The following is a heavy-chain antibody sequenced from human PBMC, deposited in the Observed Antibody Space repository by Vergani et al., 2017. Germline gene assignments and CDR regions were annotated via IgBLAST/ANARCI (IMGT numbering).Heavy chain of an antibody. CDR3: ARCIAAFDAFDS. J-gene: IGHJ3*02. V-gene: IGHV4-38-2*01. D-gene: IGHD6-6*01. Sequence: QVQLQESGPGLVKPSETLSLTCAVSGYSISSGYYWGWIRQPPGKGLEWIGSIYHSGSTYYNPSLKSRVTISVDTSKNQFSLKLSSVTAADTAVYYCARCIAAFDAFDSGGEGRMVTVSS. CDR2: IYHSGST. CDR1: GYSISSGYY.